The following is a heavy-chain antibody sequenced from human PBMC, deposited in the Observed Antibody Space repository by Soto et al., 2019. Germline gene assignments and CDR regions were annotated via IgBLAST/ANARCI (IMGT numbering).Heavy chain of an antibody. J-gene: IGHJ4*02. Sequence: GGSLRLSWSLAGFTLNTYSMHWVRQAPGKGLEWVAVVSFDGVNKHYRDSVKGRFTISRDIAKNMLYLQMTSLRLEDTALYYCARDPDLIEAAGNYFDYWGQGTLVTVSS. V-gene: IGHV3-30-3*01. CDR1: GFTLNTYS. CDR3: ARDPDLIEAAGNYFDY. D-gene: IGHD6-13*01. CDR2: VSFDGVNK.